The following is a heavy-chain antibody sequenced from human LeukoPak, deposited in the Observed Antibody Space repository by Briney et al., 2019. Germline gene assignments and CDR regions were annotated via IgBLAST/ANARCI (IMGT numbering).Heavy chain of an antibody. CDR3: ARDRSGGYSSSWYWFDP. CDR2: INSDGSST. V-gene: IGHV3-74*01. J-gene: IGHJ5*02. D-gene: IGHD6-13*01. CDR1: GFTFSSYW. Sequence: GGSLRLSCAASGFTFSSYWMHWVRQAPGKGLVWVSRINSDGSSTSYADSVKGRFTISRDNSKSTLYLQMDSLRAEDTAVYYCARDRSGGYSSSWYWFDPWGQGTLVTVSS.